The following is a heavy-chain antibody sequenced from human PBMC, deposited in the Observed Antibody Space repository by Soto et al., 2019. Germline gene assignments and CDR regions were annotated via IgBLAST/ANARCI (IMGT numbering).Heavy chain of an antibody. CDR3: ASTKWYSSGWYYGMDV. CDR2: IYYSGST. Sequence: SESLSLTCAAFGSSISRYYWSWNRQPPGKGLEWIGYIYYSGSTNYNPSLKSRVTISVDTSKNQFSLKLSSVTAADTAVYYCASTKWYSSGWYYGMDVWGQGTTVT. V-gene: IGHV4-59*01. D-gene: IGHD6-19*01. J-gene: IGHJ6*02. CDR1: GSSISRYY.